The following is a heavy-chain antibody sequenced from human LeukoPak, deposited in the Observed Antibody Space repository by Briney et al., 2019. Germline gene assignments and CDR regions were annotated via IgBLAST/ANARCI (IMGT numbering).Heavy chain of an antibody. CDR1: GGSISGYY. V-gene: IGHV4-59*01. J-gene: IGHJ3*02. Sequence: SVTLSLTCTVSGGSISGYYWSWIRQPPGKGLEWIGCIYHDGDTKYNPSLESRVTISVDTSKNQFSLRLTSVTAADTAAYYCARDHRELGIRDAFDIWGQGTMVTVSS. CDR3: ARDHRELGIRDAFDI. D-gene: IGHD7-27*01. CDR2: IYHDGDT.